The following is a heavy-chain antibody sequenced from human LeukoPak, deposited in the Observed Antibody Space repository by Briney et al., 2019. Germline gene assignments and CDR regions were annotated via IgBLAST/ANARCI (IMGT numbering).Heavy chain of an antibody. CDR1: GFTFSSYS. D-gene: IGHD3-9*01. V-gene: IGHV3-21*01. Sequence: GGSLRLSCAASGFTFSSYSMNWVRQAPGKGLEWVSSISSSSSYIYYADSVKGRFTISRDNAKNSLYLQMNSLRAEDTAVYYCATGRDDDILTGYYYNWFDPWGQGTLVTVSS. CDR2: ISSSSSYI. J-gene: IGHJ5*02. CDR3: ATGRDDDILTGYYYNWFDP.